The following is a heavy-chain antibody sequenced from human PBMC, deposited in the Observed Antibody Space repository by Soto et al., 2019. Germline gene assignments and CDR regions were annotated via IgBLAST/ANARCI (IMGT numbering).Heavy chain of an antibody. CDR1: GDPITRHY. V-gene: IGHV4-59*11. J-gene: IGHJ3*02. D-gene: IGHD4-17*01. CDR2: VSYSGST. Sequence: QVQLQESGPGLVKPSETLSLSCSVSGDPITRHYWSWIRQPPGKGLEWIGFVSYSGSTNYNPSLSHRVTISLDPSRTQFSLKLTSVTAADTAVYYCATNAGDDGAADAFDIWGQGTMVTVSS. CDR3: ATNAGDDGAADAFDI.